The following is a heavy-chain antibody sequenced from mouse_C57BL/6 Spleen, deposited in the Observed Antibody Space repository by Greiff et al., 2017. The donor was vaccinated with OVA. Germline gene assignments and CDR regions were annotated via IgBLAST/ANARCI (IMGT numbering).Heavy chain of an antibody. J-gene: IGHJ2*01. CDR2: ISSGSSTI. D-gene: IGHD2-1*01. CDR1: GFTFSDYG. Sequence: DVMLVESGGGLVKPGGSLKLSCAASGFTFSDYGMHWVRQAPEKGLEWVAYISSGSSTIYYADPVKGRFTISRDNAKNTLFLQMTSLRSEDTAMYYCARLYGNIFDYWGQGTTLTVSS. CDR3: ARLYGNIFDY. V-gene: IGHV5-17*01.